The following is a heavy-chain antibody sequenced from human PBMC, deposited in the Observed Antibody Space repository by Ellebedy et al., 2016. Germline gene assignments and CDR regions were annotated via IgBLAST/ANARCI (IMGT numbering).Heavy chain of an antibody. J-gene: IGHJ4*02. V-gene: IGHV1-2*02. CDR2: INLNSGGT. Sequence: ASVKVSXXASGYTFTGSYMHWVRQAPGQGLEWMGCINLNSGGTNYAQKFQGRVTVTRDTSINTVYIELSSLTSDDTAVYYRARDPIRAYGYLVDYWGPGALVTVSS. CDR1: GYTFTGSY. D-gene: IGHD5-24*01. CDR3: ARDPIRAYGYLVDY.